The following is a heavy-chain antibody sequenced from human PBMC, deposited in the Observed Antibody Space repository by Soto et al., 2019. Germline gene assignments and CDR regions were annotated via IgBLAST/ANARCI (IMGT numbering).Heavy chain of an antibody. J-gene: IGHJ4*02. V-gene: IGHV3-21*01. D-gene: IGHD6-13*01. CDR1: GFTFSSYS. CDR3: ARAGHSSSWYRPEHDY. CDR2: ISSSSSYI. Sequence: EVQLVESGGGLVKPGGSLRLSCAASGFTFSSYSMNWVRQAPGKGLEWVSSISSSSSYIYYADSVKGRFTISRDNAKNSLYLQMNSLRAEDTAVYYCARAGHSSSWYRPEHDYWGQGTLVTVSS.